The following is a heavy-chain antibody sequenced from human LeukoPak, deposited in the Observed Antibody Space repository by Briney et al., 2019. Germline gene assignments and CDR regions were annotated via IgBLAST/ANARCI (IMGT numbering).Heavy chain of an antibody. CDR2: IYYSGST. J-gene: IGHJ3*02. Sequence: SETLSLTCAVYGGSFSGYYWSWIRQPPGKGLEWIGYIYYSGSTNYNPSLKSRVTISVDTSKNQFSLKLSSVTAADTAVYYCARTDYYDSSGLAFDIWGQGTMVTVSS. CDR3: ARTDYYDSSGLAFDI. V-gene: IGHV4-59*12. D-gene: IGHD3-22*01. CDR1: GGSFSGYY.